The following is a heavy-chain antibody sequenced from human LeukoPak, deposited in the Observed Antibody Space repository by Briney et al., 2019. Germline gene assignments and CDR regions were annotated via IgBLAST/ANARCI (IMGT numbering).Heavy chain of an antibody. CDR2: IKQDGSEK. CDR1: GFTFSSYW. CDR3: ARVRRDRLLYFDY. J-gene: IGHJ4*02. Sequence: GGSLRLSCAASGFTFSSYWMSCVRQAPGGGLGWVANIKQDGSEKYYVDSVKGRFTISRDNAKNSLCLQMNSLRDEDTAVYYCARVRRDRLLYFDYWGQGTLVTVSS. V-gene: IGHV3-7*01. D-gene: IGHD5-12*01.